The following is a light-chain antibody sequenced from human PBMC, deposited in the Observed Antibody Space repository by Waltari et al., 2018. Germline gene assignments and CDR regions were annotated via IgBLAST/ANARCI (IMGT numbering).Light chain of an antibody. V-gene: IGKV3-11*01. J-gene: IGKJ4*01. CDR2: DAS. CDR1: QSVSSY. Sequence: EIVLTQSPATLSLSPGERATLSCRASQSVSSYLAWYQQKPGQAPRLLIYDASNRATGIPARFSGSGSGTDFTLTISSLEPEDFAVYYCNLPITFGGGTKVEIK. CDR3: NLPIT.